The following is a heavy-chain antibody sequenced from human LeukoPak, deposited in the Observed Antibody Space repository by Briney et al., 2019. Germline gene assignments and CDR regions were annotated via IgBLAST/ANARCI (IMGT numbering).Heavy chain of an antibody. D-gene: IGHD3-10*01. CDR1: GFTFSSYE. V-gene: IGHV3-48*03. Sequence: GGSLRLSCAASGFTFSSYEMNWVRQAPGKGLEWVSYISSSGSTIYYADSVKGRFTISRDNAKNTLYLQMNSLRAEDTAVYYCARRYYGSGPFDYWGQGTLVTVSS. CDR2: ISSSGSTI. J-gene: IGHJ4*02. CDR3: ARRYYGSGPFDY.